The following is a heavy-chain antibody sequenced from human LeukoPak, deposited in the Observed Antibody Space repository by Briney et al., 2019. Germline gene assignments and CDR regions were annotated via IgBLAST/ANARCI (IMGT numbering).Heavy chain of an antibody. CDR3: ARGDCSGGSCFQFDP. CDR2: INTNTGNP. D-gene: IGHD2-15*01. V-gene: IGHV7-4-1*02. Sequence: ASVKVSCKASGYTFTSYAMNWVRQAPGQGLEWMGWINTNTGNPTYAQGFTGRFVFSLDTSVSTAYLQISSLKAEDTAVYYCARGDCSGGSCFQFDPWGQGTLVTVSS. J-gene: IGHJ5*02. CDR1: GYTFTSYA.